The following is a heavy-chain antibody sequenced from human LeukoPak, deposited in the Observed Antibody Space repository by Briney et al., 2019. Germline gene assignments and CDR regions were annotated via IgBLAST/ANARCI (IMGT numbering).Heavy chain of an antibody. J-gene: IGHJ4*02. Sequence: GGSLRLSCAASGFTFSSYAMSWVRQAPGKGLEWVSTISGGGGSTYYAGSVKGRFTISRDNSKNTLFLQMNSLRAEDTAVYYCAKIPGVVDYWGQGTLVIVSS. V-gene: IGHV3-23*01. D-gene: IGHD2-15*01. CDR3: AKIPGVVDY. CDR1: GFTFSSYA. CDR2: ISGGGGST.